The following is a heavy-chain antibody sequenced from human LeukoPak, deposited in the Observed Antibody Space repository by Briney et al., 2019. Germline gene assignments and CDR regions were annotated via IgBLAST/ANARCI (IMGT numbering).Heavy chain of an antibody. V-gene: IGHV3-30*18. CDR2: ISADGIDK. J-gene: IGHJ4*02. Sequence: PGRSLRLSCAASGFPFSNYGMHWVRQAPGKGLEWVAVISADGIDKYYADSVKGRFTISRDNSKNTLYLQMSSLRPEDTAVYYCAKDKGREGDYWGQGTLVTVSS. CDR3: AKDKGREGDY. CDR1: GFPFSNYG.